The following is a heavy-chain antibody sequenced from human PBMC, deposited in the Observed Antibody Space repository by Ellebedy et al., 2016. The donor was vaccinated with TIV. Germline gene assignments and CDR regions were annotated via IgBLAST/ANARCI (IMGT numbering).Heavy chain of an antibody. D-gene: IGHD6-13*01. J-gene: IGHJ4*02. CDR1: GASFSSRSYY. Sequence: MPSETLSLTCTVSGASFSSRSYYWGWIRQPPGKGLEWIGNIYYSGSTYYSTSLKSRVTISVDTSKNQFSLKLSSVTAADTAVYYCATQTAAGIFFDYWGQGTLVTISS. CDR3: ATQTAAGIFFDY. V-gene: IGHV4-39*07. CDR2: IYYSGST.